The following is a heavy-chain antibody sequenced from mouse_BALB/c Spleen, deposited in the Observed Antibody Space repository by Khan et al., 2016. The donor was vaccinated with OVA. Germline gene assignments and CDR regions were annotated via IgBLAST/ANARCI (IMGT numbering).Heavy chain of an antibody. D-gene: IGHD2-3*01. CDR2: IWAGGST. CDR3: ARFYDGTYYTVDY. V-gene: IGHV2-9*02. Sequence: QVQLKQSGPGLVAPSQSLYITCTVSGFSLTSYGVHWVRQPPGKGLEWLGVIWAGGSTNYNSALMSRLSIIKDNSKSEDFLKRNRLQTDDTAMYYCARFYDGTYYTVDYWGQGTSVTVSS. J-gene: IGHJ4*01. CDR1: GFSLTSYG.